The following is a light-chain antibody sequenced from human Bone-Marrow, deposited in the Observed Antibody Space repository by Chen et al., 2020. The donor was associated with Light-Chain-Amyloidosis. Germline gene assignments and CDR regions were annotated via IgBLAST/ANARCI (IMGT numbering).Light chain of an antibody. J-gene: IGLJ3*02. CDR2: DDS. CDR3: QVWDRSSDRPV. Sequence: SYVLTQPSSVSVAPGQTATIACGGNNIGSTSVHWYQQTPGQAPLLVVYDDSDRPSGIPERWAGSNSGNTATRTSSRGEAGDEADYYCQVWDRSSDRPVFGGGTKLTVL. CDR1: NIGSTS. V-gene: IGLV3-21*02.